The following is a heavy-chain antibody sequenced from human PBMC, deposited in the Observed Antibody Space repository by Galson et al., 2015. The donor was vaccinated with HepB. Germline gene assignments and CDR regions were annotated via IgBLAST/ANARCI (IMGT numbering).Heavy chain of an antibody. J-gene: IGHJ3*02. D-gene: IGHD1-26*01. CDR3: ATRINGRRDRAFDI. CDR1: GYTFISYD. Sequence: SVKVSCKASGYTFISYDINWVRQATGQGLEWMGWMNPNSANTGYAQKFQGRVTMTRNTSISTAYMELSSLRSEDTAVYYCATRINGRRDRAFDIWGQGTMVTVSS. V-gene: IGHV1-8*01. CDR2: MNPNSANT.